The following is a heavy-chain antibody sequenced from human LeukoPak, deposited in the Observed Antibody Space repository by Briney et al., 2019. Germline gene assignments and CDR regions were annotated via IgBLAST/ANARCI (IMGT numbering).Heavy chain of an antibody. D-gene: IGHD3-16*01. CDR3: ARDRMGGSTFDQ. Sequence: PGGSLRLSCVASGFTLRNHWMHWVRQAPGKGLIWVSRINSDGDNTIYADSVKGRFTISRDNSKNTLYLQMNSLRVEDTAVYYCARDRMGGSTFDQWGQGTLVTVSS. V-gene: IGHV3-74*01. J-gene: IGHJ4*02. CDR2: INSDGDNT. CDR1: GFTLRNHW.